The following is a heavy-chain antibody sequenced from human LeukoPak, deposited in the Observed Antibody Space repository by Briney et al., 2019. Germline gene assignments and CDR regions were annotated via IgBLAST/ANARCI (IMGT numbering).Heavy chain of an antibody. J-gene: IGHJ4*02. CDR2: IYYSGST. Sequence: SETLSLTCTVSGGSISSYYWSWIRQPPGKGLEWIGYIYYSGSTNYNPSLKSRVTISVDTSKNQFSLKLSSVTAADTAVYYCARHRTIVVVPAAIEYWGQGTLVTVSS. V-gene: IGHV4-59*08. CDR1: GGSISSYY. CDR3: ARHRTIVVVPAAIEY. D-gene: IGHD2-2*01.